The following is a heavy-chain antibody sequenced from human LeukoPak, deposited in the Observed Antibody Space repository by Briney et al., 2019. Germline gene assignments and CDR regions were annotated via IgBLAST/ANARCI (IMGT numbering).Heavy chain of an antibody. CDR1: GYTFTSYG. CDR3: ARLKIAVAGTIDY. CDR2: ISAYNGNT. Sequence: ASVKVSCKASGYTFTSYGISWVRQAPGQGLEWMGWISAYNGNTNYAQKLQGRVTMTTDTSTSTAYTELRSLRSDDTAVYYCARLKIAVAGTIDYWGQGTLVTVSS. J-gene: IGHJ4*02. V-gene: IGHV1-18*01. D-gene: IGHD6-19*01.